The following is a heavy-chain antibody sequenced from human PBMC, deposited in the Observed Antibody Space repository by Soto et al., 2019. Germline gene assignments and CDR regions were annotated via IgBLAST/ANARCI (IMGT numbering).Heavy chain of an antibody. CDR2: ISLSSGTI. V-gene: IGHV3-48*02. J-gene: IGHJ4*02. CDR3: ASDGGVNSRHS. CDR1: GFTFSSYS. D-gene: IGHD2-21*01. Sequence: ESWGGLVQPGGSLRLSCVASGFTFSSYSMNWVRQAPGKGLEWASYISLSSGTIYYADSVKGRFTISRDNAKNSLYLPMNSTRDDDTALYYRASDGGVNSRHSWGQGTLVTVSS.